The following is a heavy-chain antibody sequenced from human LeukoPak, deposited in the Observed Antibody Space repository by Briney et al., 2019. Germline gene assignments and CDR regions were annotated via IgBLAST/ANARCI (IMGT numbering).Heavy chain of an antibody. CDR3: AKRVAAAGRTYYFDY. V-gene: IGHV3-23*01. D-gene: IGHD6-13*01. Sequence: GGSLRLSCEASGFTFSSHAMSWVRHAPGKGLELVSVIGTGTTNTYYADSVKGRFTISRDNSKNTVYLQMSSLRPEDTAVYYCAKRVAAAGRTYYFDYWGQGTLVIVSS. J-gene: IGHJ4*02. CDR2: IGTGTTNT. CDR1: GFTFSSHA.